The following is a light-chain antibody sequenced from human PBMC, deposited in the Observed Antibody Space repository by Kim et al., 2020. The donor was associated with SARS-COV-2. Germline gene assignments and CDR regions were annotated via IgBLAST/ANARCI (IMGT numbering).Light chain of an antibody. CDR2: SNN. Sequence: GQRVSISCSGSSSNLRSNTVNWYQQLPGTAPKFLIYSNNQRPSGVPDRFSGSKSGTSASLAISGLQSEDEADYYCATWDGSLNGWVFGGGTQLTVL. CDR3: ATWDGSLNGWV. CDR1: SSNLRSNT. J-gene: IGLJ3*02. V-gene: IGLV1-44*01.